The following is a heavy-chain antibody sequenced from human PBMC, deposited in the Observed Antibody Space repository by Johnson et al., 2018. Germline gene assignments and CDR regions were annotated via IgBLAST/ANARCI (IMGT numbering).Heavy chain of an antibody. CDR2: IKSKTDGGTT. D-gene: IGHD3-22*01. CDR1: GFTFSTYG. V-gene: IGHV3-15*07. CDR3: TTGYYYDTSGYYYYYGMDG. Sequence: VQLQESGGGVVQPGRSLRLSCAASGFTFSTYGMHWVRQAPGKGLEWVGRIKSKTDGGTTDYAAPVKGRLTISREDSKSTLYLQLKGLKTDDTAVYYCTTGYYYDTSGYYYYYGMDGWGQGTTVSVSS. J-gene: IGHJ6*02.